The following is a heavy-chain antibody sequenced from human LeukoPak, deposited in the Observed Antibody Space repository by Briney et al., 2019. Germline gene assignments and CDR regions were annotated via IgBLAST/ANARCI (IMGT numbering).Heavy chain of an antibody. CDR3: ARDGPPNFDATMVLYYYYGMDV. CDR1: GFTFSDYY. V-gene: IGHV3-11*01. CDR2: ISSSGSTI. J-gene: IGHJ6*02. D-gene: IGHD3-10*01. Sequence: PGGSLRLSCAASGFTFSDYYMSWIRQAPGKGLEWVSYISSSGSTIYYADSVRGRFTISRDNAKNSPYPQMNSLRAEDTAVYYCARDGPPNFDATMVLYYYYGMDVWGQGTTVTVSS.